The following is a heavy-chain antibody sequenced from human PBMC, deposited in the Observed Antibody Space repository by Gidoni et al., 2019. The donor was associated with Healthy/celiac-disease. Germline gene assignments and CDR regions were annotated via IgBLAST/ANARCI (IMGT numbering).Heavy chain of an antibody. J-gene: IGHJ4*02. Sequence: QMQLVQSGPEVKKPGTSVKVSCKASGFTFTSSAVQWVRQARGQRLEWIGWIVVGSGNTNYAQKFQERVTITRDMSTSTAYMELSSLRSEDTAVYYCAADRNYYDSSGYYWDWGQGTLVTVSS. V-gene: IGHV1-58*01. CDR1: GFTFTSSA. D-gene: IGHD3-22*01. CDR3: AADRNYYDSSGYYWD. CDR2: IVVGSGNT.